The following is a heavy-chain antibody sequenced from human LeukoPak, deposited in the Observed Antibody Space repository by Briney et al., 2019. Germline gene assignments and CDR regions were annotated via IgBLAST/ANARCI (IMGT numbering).Heavy chain of an antibody. CDR3: ARGSDTAAGLY. J-gene: IGHJ4*02. D-gene: IGHD6-13*01. Sequence: SETLSLTCAVYGGSFSGYYWSWIRQPPGKGLEWIGEINHSGSTNYNPSLKSRVSISVDSSKNQFSLKVSSVTAADTAVYYCARGSDTAAGLYWGQGTLVTVSS. V-gene: IGHV4-34*01. CDR2: INHSGST. CDR1: GGSFSGYY.